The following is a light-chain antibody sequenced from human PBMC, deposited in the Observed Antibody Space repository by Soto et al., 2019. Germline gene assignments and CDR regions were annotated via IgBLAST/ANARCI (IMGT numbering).Light chain of an antibody. Sequence: EIVITPSPATVSVSPVERVTLSCRASQSVSNKLAWYQQKPGQAPRLLIYGASNRATGIPDRFSGSGSGTDFTLTISRLEPEDFAVYDCQQYGSSGTFGQGTKVDIK. CDR3: QQYGSSGT. CDR1: QSVSNK. V-gene: IGKV3-20*01. CDR2: GAS. J-gene: IGKJ1*01.